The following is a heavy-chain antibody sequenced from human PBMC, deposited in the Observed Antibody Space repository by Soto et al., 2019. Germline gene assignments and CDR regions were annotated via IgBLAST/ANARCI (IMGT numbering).Heavy chain of an antibody. V-gene: IGHV1-69*01. D-gene: IGHD3-22*01. CDR1: GGTFSSYA. Sequence: QVQLVQSGAEVKKPGSSVKVSCKASGGTFSSYAISWVRQAPGQGLEWMGGIIPIFGTANYAQKFQGRVTITADESTSTAYMELSSLRSEDTAVYYCARDRRRDDSSGYPTGNWFDPWGKGTLVTVSS. J-gene: IGHJ5*02. CDR3: ARDRRRDDSSGYPTGNWFDP. CDR2: IIPIFGTA.